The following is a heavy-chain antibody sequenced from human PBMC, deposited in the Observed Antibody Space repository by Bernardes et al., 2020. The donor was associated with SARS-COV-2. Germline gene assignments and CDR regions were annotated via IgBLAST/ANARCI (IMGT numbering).Heavy chain of an antibody. D-gene: IGHD5-18*01. Sequence: SEPLSLTCTVSGGSVSSGSYYWVWLLQPPGKGLEWIGSIYYSGSTHYNPSLKSRVTISVDTSKNQFSLRLRSVTAADTAVYYCARQVDTSLDWYFDVWGRGTLVTVSS. CDR1: GGSVSSGSYY. CDR3: ARQVDTSLDWYFDV. J-gene: IGHJ2*01. CDR2: IYYSGST. V-gene: IGHV4-39*01.